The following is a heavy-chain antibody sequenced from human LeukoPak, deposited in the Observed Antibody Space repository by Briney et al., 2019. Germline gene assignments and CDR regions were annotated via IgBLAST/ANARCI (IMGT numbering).Heavy chain of an antibody. CDR1: GYTFTSYG. V-gene: IGHV1-18*01. CDR2: ISAYNGNT. D-gene: IGHD3-3*01. CDR3: ARGLDPNYDFMDAFDI. J-gene: IGHJ3*02. Sequence: ASVKVSCKASGYTFTSYGISWVRQAPGQGLEWMGWISAYNGNTNYAQKLQGRVTMTTDTSTSTAYMELRSLRSDDTAVYYCARGLDPNYDFMDAFDIWGQGTMVTVSS.